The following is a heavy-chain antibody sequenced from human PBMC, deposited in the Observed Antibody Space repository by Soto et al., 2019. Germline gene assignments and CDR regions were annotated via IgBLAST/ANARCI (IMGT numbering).Heavy chain of an antibody. V-gene: IGHV1-69*01. D-gene: IGHD1-26*01. CDR1: GGTFSSFA. Sequence: QVQLVQSGAEVKKPGSSVKVSCKTSGGTFSSFAINWVRQAPGQGLEWMGGTIPLVGTTDYAQKFQVRVTITADESTGTVYMELSSLRSEDTAIYYCAEIVGATNGWFDPWGQGTLVTVSS. CDR3: AEIVGATNGWFDP. J-gene: IGHJ5*02. CDR2: TIPLVGTT.